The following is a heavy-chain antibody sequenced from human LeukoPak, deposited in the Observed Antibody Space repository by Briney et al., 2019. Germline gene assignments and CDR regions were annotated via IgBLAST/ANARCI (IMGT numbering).Heavy chain of an antibody. CDR1: GFTFSSYS. Sequence: GGSLRLSCAASGFTFSSYSMSWVRQPPGKGLEWVASIIGSGGSTYYTDSVKGRFTISKDNSKNTLYLHMNSLRAEHTAVYYCAKPGVLPAANVRYYGMDVWGQGTTVTVSS. J-gene: IGHJ6*02. V-gene: IGHV3-23*01. D-gene: IGHD2-2*01. CDR3: AKPGVLPAANVRYYGMDV. CDR2: IIGSGGST.